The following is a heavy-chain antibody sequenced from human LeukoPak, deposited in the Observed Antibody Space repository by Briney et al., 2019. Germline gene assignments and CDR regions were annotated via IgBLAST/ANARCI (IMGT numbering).Heavy chain of an antibody. CDR1: GFTFSSYW. V-gene: IGHV3-7*01. J-gene: IGHJ4*02. CDR2: IKQDGSEK. Sequence: GGSLRLSCAASGFTFSSYWMSWVRQAPGKGLEWVANIKQDGSEKYYVDSVKGRFTISRDNAKNSLYLQMNSLRAEDTAVYYCARPIAAAGIALDYWGQGTLVTVSS. D-gene: IGHD6-13*01. CDR3: ARPIAAAGIALDY.